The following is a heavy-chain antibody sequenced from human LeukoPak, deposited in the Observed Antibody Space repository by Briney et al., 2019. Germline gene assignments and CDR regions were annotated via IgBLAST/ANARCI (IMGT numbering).Heavy chain of an antibody. D-gene: IGHD3-10*01. CDR3: ARVVRGLGWFDP. Sequence: GASVKVSCKASGYTFGRYDINWVRQATGQGLEWMGWMNPNTGNTSYAQKFQGRVTMTRNTSISTAYMELSSLRSDDTAVYYCARVVRGLGWFDPWGQGTLVSVSS. CDR1: GYTFGRYD. J-gene: IGHJ5*02. CDR2: MNPNTGNT. V-gene: IGHV1-8*01.